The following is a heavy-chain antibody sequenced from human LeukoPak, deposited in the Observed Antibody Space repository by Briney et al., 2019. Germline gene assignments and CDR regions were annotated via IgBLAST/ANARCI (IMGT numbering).Heavy chain of an antibody. CDR3: ARVNCSSTSCSYYYYGMDV. V-gene: IGHV1-8*01. CDR2: MNPNSGNT. J-gene: IGHJ6*02. D-gene: IGHD2-2*01. CDR1: GYTFTSYD. Sequence: GASVKVSCKASGYTFTSYDINWVRQATGQGLEWMGWMNPNSGNTGYAQKFQGRVTMTRNTSISTAYMELSSLRSEDTAVYYCARVNCSSTSCSYYYYGMDVWGQGTTVTVSS.